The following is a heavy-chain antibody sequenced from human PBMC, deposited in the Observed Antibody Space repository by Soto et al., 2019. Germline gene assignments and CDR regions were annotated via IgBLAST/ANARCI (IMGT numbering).Heavy chain of an antibody. CDR2: INPNGGVT. J-gene: IGHJ6*03. CDR3: ARESGGATATLVYYYSYMDV. D-gene: IGHD5-12*01. CDR1: GDSFNDYY. V-gene: IGHV1-2*04. Sequence: QVQLVQSGAEVRKPGAPVTVSCRSSGDSFNDYYIHWVRQAPGQGFEWMGWINPNGGVTKYAQKFQGWVSMTRDTSIRTVYMQLSRLRSDDTAVYYCARESGGATATLVYYYSYMDVWGTGTTVTVSS.